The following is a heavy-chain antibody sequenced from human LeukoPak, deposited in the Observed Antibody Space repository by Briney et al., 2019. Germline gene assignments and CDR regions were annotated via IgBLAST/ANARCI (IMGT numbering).Heavy chain of an antibody. CDR1: GGSISSRSYY. D-gene: IGHD6-19*01. J-gene: IGHJ4*02. Sequence: SETLSLTCTVSGGSISSRSYYWGWIRQPPGKGLEWIGSIYYSGSTYYNPSLKSRVTISVDTSKNQFSLKLSSVTAADTAVYYCARRGGSSGWYYFDYWGQGTLVTVSS. CDR3: ARRGGSSGWYYFDY. CDR2: IYYSGST. V-gene: IGHV4-39*01.